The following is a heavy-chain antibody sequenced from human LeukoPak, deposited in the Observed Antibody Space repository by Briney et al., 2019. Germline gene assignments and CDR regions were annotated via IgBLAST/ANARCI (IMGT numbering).Heavy chain of an antibody. D-gene: IGHD3-9*01. J-gene: IGHJ4*02. CDR3: AEDGIRDFDWLLSHGRFDY. CDR1: GFTFSNAW. V-gene: IGHV3-15*01. Sequence: PGGSLRLSCAASGFTFSNAWMSWVRQAPGKGLDWVGRIKSKTDGGTADYAAPVKGRFTISRDDSKNTLYLQMNSLKTEDTAVFFQAEDGIRDFDWLLSHGRFDYWGQGTLVTVSS. CDR2: IKSKTDGGTA.